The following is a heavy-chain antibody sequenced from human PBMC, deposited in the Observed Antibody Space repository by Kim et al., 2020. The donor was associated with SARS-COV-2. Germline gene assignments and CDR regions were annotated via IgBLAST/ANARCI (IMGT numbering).Heavy chain of an antibody. J-gene: IGHJ6*01. Sequence: GGSLRLSCAASGFTFSSYGMHWVRQAPGKGLEWVAVISYDGSNKYYADSVKGRFTISRDNSKNTLYLQMNSLRAEDTAVYYFAKELLSSSSSPRYYYYY. D-gene: IGHD6-13*01. CDR3: AKELLSSSSSPRYYYYY. V-gene: IGHV3-30*18. CDR1: GFTFSSYG. CDR2: ISYDGSNK.